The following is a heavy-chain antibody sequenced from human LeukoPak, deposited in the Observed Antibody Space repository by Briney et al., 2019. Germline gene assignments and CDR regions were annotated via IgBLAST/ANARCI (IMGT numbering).Heavy chain of an antibody. CDR2: ISCSGSIT. CDR3: AKVTAKNMVRGVGGFDY. CDR1: GFTFSIYG. J-gene: IGHJ4*02. Sequence: TGGSLRLSCAASGFTFSIYGMTWVRQAPGKGLEWVSPISCSGSITYYADSVKVRVTISRDNPKNTVYLQMSSLRAEDTAVYYCAKVTAKNMVRGVGGFDYWGQGTLVTVSS. V-gene: IGHV3-23*01. D-gene: IGHD3-10*01.